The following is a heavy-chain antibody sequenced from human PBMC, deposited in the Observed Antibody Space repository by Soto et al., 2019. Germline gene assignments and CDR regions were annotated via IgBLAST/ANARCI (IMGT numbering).Heavy chain of an antibody. D-gene: IGHD2-8*01. CDR3: VRGGSCTNGVCSVFDY. V-gene: IGHV4-31*03. Sequence: PSETLSLTCTVSGGSVSSVGYYWSWIRQHPGKGLEWIGYITYSGNTYYNPSLESRVTMSADTSKNQFSLKLSYVTAADTAVYFCVRGGSCTNGVCSVFDYWGQGTLVTVPS. CDR2: ITYSGNT. CDR1: GGSVSSVGYY. J-gene: IGHJ4*02.